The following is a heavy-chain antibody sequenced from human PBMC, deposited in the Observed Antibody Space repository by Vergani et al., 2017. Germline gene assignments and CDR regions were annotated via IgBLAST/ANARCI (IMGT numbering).Heavy chain of an antibody. V-gene: IGHV4-38-2*02. Sequence: QVQLQESGPGLVKPSETLSLTCTVSGYSISSGYYWGWIRQPPGKGLEWIGSIYHSGSTYYNPSLKSRVTISVDTSKNQFSRKLSSVTAADTAVYYCARESYYEGGLDFDYWGQGTLVTVSS. CDR1: GYSISSGYY. D-gene: IGHD3-22*01. CDR2: IYHSGST. CDR3: ARESYYEGGLDFDY. J-gene: IGHJ4*02.